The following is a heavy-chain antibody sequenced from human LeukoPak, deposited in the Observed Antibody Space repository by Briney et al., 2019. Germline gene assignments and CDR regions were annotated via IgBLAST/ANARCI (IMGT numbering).Heavy chain of an antibody. V-gene: IGHV3-7*01. CDR2: IKQDGSQK. J-gene: IGHJ4*02. CDR3: ARENWANDY. Sequence: GGSLRLSCAASGFTFTTYWMTWVRQAPGKGLEWVANIKQDGSQKYYVDFVKGRLTISRDNAKNSLYLQMNSLKAEDTAVYYCARENWANDYWGQGTLVAVSS. D-gene: IGHD7-27*01. CDR1: GFTFTTYW.